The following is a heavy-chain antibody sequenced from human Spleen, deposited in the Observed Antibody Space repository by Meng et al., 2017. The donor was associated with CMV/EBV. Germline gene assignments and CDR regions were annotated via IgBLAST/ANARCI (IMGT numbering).Heavy chain of an antibody. CDR3: ARASDYYGSGSYPNNYGMDV. CDR1: VGSFSGYY. D-gene: IGHD3-10*01. J-gene: IGHJ6*02. Sequence: SETLSLTCAVYVGSFSGYYWNWIRQPPGKGLEWIGEISHSGITNYNPSLRGRVTISVDTSKNQFSLKLSSVTAADTAVYYCARASDYYGSGSYPNNYGMDVWGQGTTVTVSS. CDR2: ISHSGIT. V-gene: IGHV4-34*01.